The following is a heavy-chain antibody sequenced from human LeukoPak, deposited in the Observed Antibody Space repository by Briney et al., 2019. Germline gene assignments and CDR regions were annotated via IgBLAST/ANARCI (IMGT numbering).Heavy chain of an antibody. CDR2: ISAYNGNT. CDR3: ARDHYYDSSGLDAFDI. CDR1: GYTFTSYG. Sequence: ASVKVSCKASGYTFTSYGISWVRQAPGQGLEWMGWISAYNGNTNYAQKLQGRVTMTTDTSTSTAYIELRSLRSDDTAVYYCARDHYYDSSGLDAFDIWGQGTMVTVSS. J-gene: IGHJ3*02. D-gene: IGHD3-22*01. V-gene: IGHV1-18*01.